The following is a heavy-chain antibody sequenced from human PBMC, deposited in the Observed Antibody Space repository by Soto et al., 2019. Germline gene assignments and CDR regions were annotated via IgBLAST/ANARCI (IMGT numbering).Heavy chain of an antibody. CDR1: GGTFSSYA. D-gene: IGHD6-13*01. CDR3: ARDQGQQLMYYFDY. CDR2: TIPIFGTA. Sequence: SVKVSCKASGGTFSSYAISWVRQAPGQGLEWMGGTIPIFGTANYAQKFQGRVTITADKSTSTAYMELSSLRSEDTAVYYCARDQGQQLMYYFDYWGQGTLVTVSS. J-gene: IGHJ4*02. V-gene: IGHV1-69*06.